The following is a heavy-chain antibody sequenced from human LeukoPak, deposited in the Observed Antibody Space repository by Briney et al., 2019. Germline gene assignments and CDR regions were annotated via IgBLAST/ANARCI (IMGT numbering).Heavy chain of an antibody. J-gene: IGHJ3*02. CDR2: INPSGGST. CDR3: AREAYYYDSSGESHDAFDI. CDR1: GYTFTSYY. V-gene: IGHV1-46*01. Sequence: ASVKVSCKTSGYTFTSYYMHWVRQAPGQGLEWMGIINPSGGSTSYAQKFQGRVTMTRDMSTSTVYMELSSLRPEDTAVYYCAREAYYYDSSGESHDAFDIWGQGTMVTVSS. D-gene: IGHD3-22*01.